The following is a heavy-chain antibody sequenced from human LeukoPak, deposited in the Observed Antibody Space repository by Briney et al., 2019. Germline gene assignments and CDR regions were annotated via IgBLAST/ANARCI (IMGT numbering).Heavy chain of an antibody. J-gene: IGHJ3*02. V-gene: IGHV3-11*01. Sequence: GGSLRLSCAASGFRFSDYYMTWIRQAPGKGLEWLSYISSSATITHYADSVKGRFTISRDNARNSLYLHLSSLRAEDTAVYYCAGDLLDNRVYRWGTSTKRNAFDIWGHGTVVTVSS. D-gene: IGHD3-16*02. CDR3: AGDLLDNRVYRWGTSTKRNAFDI. CDR1: GFRFSDYY. CDR2: ISSSATIT.